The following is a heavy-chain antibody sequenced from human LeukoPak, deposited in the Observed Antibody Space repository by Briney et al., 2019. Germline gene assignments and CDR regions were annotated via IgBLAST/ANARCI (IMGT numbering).Heavy chain of an antibody. CDR2: VNPNSGGT. CDR1: GYTFTGYY. J-gene: IGHJ4*02. Sequence: ASVKVSCKTSGYTFTGYYIHWVRQAPGQGLEWIGWVNPNSGGTNYAQRVQGRVTMTRDTSISTAYMELSRLTYDDTAVYYCARDLDNLLVVAAATSASDYWGQGALVTVSS. D-gene: IGHD2-15*01. V-gene: IGHV1-2*02. CDR3: ARDLDNLLVVAAATSASDY.